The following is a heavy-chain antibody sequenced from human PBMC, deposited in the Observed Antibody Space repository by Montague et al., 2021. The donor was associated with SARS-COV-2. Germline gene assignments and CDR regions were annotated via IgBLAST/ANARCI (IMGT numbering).Heavy chain of an antibody. D-gene: IGHD1-1*01. V-gene: IGHV4-39*07. Sequence: SETLSLTCTVSGGSISSSSYYWGWIRQPPGKGLEWIGEINHSGSTNYNPSLKSRVTISVDTSKNQFSLKLSSVTAADTAVYYCARGRGTALFRRVYFGMDVWGQGTTATVSS. CDR2: INHSGST. J-gene: IGHJ6*02. CDR3: ARGRGTALFRRVYFGMDV. CDR1: GGSISSSSYY.